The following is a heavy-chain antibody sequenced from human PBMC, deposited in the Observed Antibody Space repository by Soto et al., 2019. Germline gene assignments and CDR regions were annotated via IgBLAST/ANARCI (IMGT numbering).Heavy chain of an antibody. D-gene: IGHD4-4*01. V-gene: IGHV3-11*01. J-gene: IGHJ6*02. CDR3: ARGWHTVYYYYYGMDV. Sequence: QVQLLESVGGLVKPGGSLRLSCAASGFTFSDYYMSWICQAPGKGLEWVSYISSSGSTIYYADSVKGRFTISRDNAKNSLYLQMNSLRAEDTAVYYCARGWHTVYYYYYGMDVWGQGTTVTVSS. CDR1: GFTFSDYY. CDR2: ISSSGSTI.